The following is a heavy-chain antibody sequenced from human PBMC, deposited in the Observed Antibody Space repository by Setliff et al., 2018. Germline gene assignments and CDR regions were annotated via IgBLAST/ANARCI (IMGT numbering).Heavy chain of an antibody. D-gene: IGHD3-22*01. V-gene: IGHV4-39*07. CDR2: IYHSGSS. CDR3: ARVRQYYFDSSGPAFDY. Sequence: LSLTCTVSGGSVRSSSYSWGWIRQPPGKRLEWIGSIYHSGSSFYYPSLKSRVTMSIDVSKNQFSLKLSSVTAADTAVYYCARVRQYYFDSSGPAFDYWGQGTLVTVSS. CDR1: GGSVRSSSYS. J-gene: IGHJ4*02.